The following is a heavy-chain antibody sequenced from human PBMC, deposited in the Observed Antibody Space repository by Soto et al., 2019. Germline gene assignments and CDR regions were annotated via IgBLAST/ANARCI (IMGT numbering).Heavy chain of an antibody. CDR3: ARCSPYSVFGGVFFPAF. CDR1: GYTFTSYA. V-gene: IGHV1-3*01. CDR2: INAGNGNT. D-gene: IGHD3-16*01. Sequence: ASVKVSCKASGYTFTSYALHWVRQVPGQRLEWMGWINAGNGNTKYSQNFQGRVTITRDTSANTAYIELSSLRSEDTAVYYCARCSPYSVFGGVFFPAFWGRGSRVTVSS. J-gene: IGHJ4*02.